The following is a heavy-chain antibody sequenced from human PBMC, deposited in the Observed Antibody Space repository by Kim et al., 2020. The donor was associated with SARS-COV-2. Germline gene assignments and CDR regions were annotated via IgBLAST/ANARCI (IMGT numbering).Heavy chain of an antibody. J-gene: IGHJ3*02. V-gene: IGHV4-39*01. D-gene: IGHD3-16*01. CDR3: ARLVYYDYVWGSYSPI. Sequence: SLKGRVTISVDTSKTQFSLKLSSVTAADTAVYYCARLVYYDYVWGSYSPIWGQGTMVTVSS.